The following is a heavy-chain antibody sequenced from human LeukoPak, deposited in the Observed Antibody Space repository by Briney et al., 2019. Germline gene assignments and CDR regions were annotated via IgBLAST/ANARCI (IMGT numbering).Heavy chain of an antibody. CDR1: GFPFNSFF. V-gene: IGHV3-7*01. CDR3: VRDLGHSRHYFEY. CDR2: ISQDGSET. Sequence: GGALRLSCAASGFPFNSFFLTWVRLTPGRELEWVACISQDGSETFYMDSVRGRLIISRDNTKNSLYLQMDSLRAEDTAVYFCVRDLGHSRHYFEYWGQGALVTVSS. D-gene: IGHD7-27*01. J-gene: IGHJ4*02.